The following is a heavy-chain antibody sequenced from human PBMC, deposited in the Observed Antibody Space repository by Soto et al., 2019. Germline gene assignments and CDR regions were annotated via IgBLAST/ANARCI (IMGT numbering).Heavy chain of an antibody. CDR1: GGSVSSGSYY. CDR3: ARDLLDYYDSSRYFDY. Sequence: SETLSLTCTVSGGSVSSGSYYWSWIRQPPGKGLEWIGYIYYSGSTNYNPSLKSRVTISVDTSKNQFSLKLSSVTAADTAVYYCARDLLDYYDSSRYFDYWCPRALLTVSS. V-gene: IGHV4-61*01. J-gene: IGHJ4*02. CDR2: IYYSGST. D-gene: IGHD3-22*01.